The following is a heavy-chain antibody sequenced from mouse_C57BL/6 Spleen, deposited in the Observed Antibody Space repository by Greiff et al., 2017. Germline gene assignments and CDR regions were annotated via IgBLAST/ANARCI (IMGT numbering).Heavy chain of an antibody. J-gene: IGHJ3*01. Sequence: VQLQQSGAELVKPGASVKISCKASGYAFSSYWMNWVKQRPGKGLEWIGQIYPGDGDTNYNGKFKGKATLTADKSSSTAYMQLSSLTSEDSAVYCCAREGDYSNSFAYWGQGTLVTVSA. CDR2: IYPGDGDT. D-gene: IGHD2-5*01. CDR3: AREGDYSNSFAY. CDR1: GYAFSSYW. V-gene: IGHV1-80*01.